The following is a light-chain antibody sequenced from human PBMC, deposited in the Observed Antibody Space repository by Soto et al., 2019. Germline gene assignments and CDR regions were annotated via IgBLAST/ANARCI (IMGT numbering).Light chain of an antibody. CDR3: QQYNIWPLT. CDR1: QTVSDN. V-gene: IGKV3D-15*01. CDR2: GAS. J-gene: IGKJ4*01. Sequence: EIVMTQSPATLSVSPRERATLSCRASQTVSDNLAWYQQKPGQAPRLIIYGASTRATGIPARFSGSGSETEFTLTIDTLQSEDFAVYYCQQYNIWPLTFGGGTKVDIK.